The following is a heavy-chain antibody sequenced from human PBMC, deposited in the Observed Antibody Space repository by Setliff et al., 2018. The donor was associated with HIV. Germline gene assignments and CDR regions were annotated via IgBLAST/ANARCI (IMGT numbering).Heavy chain of an antibody. V-gene: IGHV4-61*01. Sequence: NPSETLSLTCNVSGGSFIGSSFQSTWIRQAPGKGLEWIGYIFYSGSTNYNPSLKSRVTISLDTSKNQFSLKLTSVTAADTAVYYCASAGSGTRAPPRYWGQGTLVTVSS. D-gene: IGHD1-1*01. CDR3: ASAGSGTRAPPRY. CDR2: IFYSGST. J-gene: IGHJ4*02. CDR1: GGSFIGSSFQ.